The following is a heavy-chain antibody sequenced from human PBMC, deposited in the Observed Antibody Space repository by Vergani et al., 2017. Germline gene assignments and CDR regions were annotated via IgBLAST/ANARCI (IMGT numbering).Heavy chain of an antibody. V-gene: IGHV1-69*01. Sequence: QVQLVQSGAEVKKPGSSVKVSCKASGGTFSSYAISWVRQAPGQGLEWMGGIIPIFGTANYAQKFQGRVTITADESTSTAYMGLSSLRSEETAVYYCARDREYDFWSGYETEYWYFDLWGRGTLVTVSS. CDR1: GGTFSSYA. D-gene: IGHD3-3*01. CDR2: IIPIFGTA. CDR3: ARDREYDFWSGYETEYWYFDL. J-gene: IGHJ2*01.